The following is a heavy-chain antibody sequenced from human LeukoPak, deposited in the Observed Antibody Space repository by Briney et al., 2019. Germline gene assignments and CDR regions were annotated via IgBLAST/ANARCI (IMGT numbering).Heavy chain of an antibody. V-gene: IGHV3-33*06. CDR2: IWYDGSNK. Sequence: PWRSLRLSCAASGFTFSSYGMHWVRQAPGKGLEWVAVIWYDGSNKYYADSVRGRFTISRDNSKNTLYLQMNSLRAEDTAVYYCAKDQHHYDSSGYYYTYWGQGTLVTVSS. CDR3: AKDQHHYDSSGYYYTY. D-gene: IGHD3-22*01. J-gene: IGHJ4*02. CDR1: GFTFSSYG.